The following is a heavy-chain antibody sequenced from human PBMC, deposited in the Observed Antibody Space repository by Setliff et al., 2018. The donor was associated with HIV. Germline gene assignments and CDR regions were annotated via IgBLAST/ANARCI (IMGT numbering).Heavy chain of an antibody. Sequence: GGSLRLSCAASGFTVSSNYMSWVRQAPGKGLEWVSVLCSGGSTYYADSVKGRFTISRDNSKNTLYLQMNSLRADDTAVYYCARDRVYYDSSGSYGSYWYFDLWGRGTLVTVSS. CDR3: ARDRVYYDSSGSYGSYWYFDL. CDR2: LCSGGST. V-gene: IGHV3-66*02. J-gene: IGHJ2*01. CDR1: GFTVSSNY. D-gene: IGHD3-22*01.